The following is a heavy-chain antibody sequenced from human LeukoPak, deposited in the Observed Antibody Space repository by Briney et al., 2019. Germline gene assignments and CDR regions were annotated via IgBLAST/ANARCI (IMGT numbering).Heavy chain of an antibody. CDR1: GFTFSEYA. J-gene: IGHJ4*02. CDR2: ISYDGRQK. CDR3: ARVFLERLTSGYFDN. Sequence: GGSLRLSCAASGFTFSEYAMHWVRQAPGKGLEWVAVISYDGRQKYHGDSVKGRFTISRDNPKNTLYLQMNSLRDDDTAVYYCARVFLERLTSGYFDNWGQGTLVTVSS. V-gene: IGHV3-30-3*01. D-gene: IGHD3-3*01.